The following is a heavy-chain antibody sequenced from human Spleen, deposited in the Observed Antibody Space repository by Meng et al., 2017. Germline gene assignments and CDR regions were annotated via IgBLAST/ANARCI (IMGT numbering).Heavy chain of an antibody. J-gene: IGHJ4*02. CDR2: INHSGST. V-gene: IGHV4-34*01. D-gene: IGHD4-11*01. Sequence: HVHPQPVAAGLLKPSRPLSLTCVVSGGSFSDYYWSWIRQPPGKGLEWIGEINHSGSTNYNPSLESRATISVDTSQNNLSLKLSSVTAADSAVYYCARGPTTMAHDFDYWGQGTLVTVSS. CDR3: ARGPTTMAHDFDY. CDR1: GGSFSDYY.